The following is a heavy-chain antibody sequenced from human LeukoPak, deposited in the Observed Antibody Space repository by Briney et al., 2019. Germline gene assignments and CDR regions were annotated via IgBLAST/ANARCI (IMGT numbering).Heavy chain of an antibody. Sequence: ASVKVSCKASGYTFTGYYMHWVRQASGQGLEWMGWINPNSGGTNYAQKFQGRVTMTRDTSISTAYMELSRLRSDDTAVYYCARDLHCGGDCIDYWGQGTLVTVSS. V-gene: IGHV1-2*02. CDR1: GYTFTGYY. J-gene: IGHJ4*02. CDR2: INPNSGGT. D-gene: IGHD2-21*02. CDR3: ARDLHCGGDCIDY.